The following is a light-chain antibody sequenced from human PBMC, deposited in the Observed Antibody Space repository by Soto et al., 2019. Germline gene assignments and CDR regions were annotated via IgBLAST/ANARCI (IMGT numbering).Light chain of an antibody. CDR1: KLGHKF. J-gene: IGLJ1*01. V-gene: IGLV3-1*01. Sequence: SSELSQPPSVSVSPGQTASITCSGDKLGHKFVCWYQQKPGQSPVLVIYQDNSRPSGIPERFSGSNSGNTATLTISGTQASDEADYYCQAWDSDTGDVFGSGTKVTVL. CDR3: QAWDSDTGDV. CDR2: QDN.